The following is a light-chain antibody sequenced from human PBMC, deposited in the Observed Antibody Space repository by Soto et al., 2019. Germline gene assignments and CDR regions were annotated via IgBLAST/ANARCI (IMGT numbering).Light chain of an antibody. J-gene: IGLJ2*01. Sequence: QPVLTHSPSSSASLGASVKLTCTLSSGHSSYAIAWHQQQPEKGPRYLMKLNSDGSHSKGDGIPDRFSGSSSGAERYLTIDSLQSEDEADYYCQTWGTGIVVFGGGTKLTVL. CDR1: SGHSSYA. V-gene: IGLV4-69*01. CDR3: QTWGTGIVV. CDR2: LNSDGSH.